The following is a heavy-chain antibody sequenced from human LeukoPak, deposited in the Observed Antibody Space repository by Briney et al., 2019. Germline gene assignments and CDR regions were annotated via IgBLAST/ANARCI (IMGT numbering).Heavy chain of an antibody. J-gene: IGHJ4*02. Sequence: GASVKVSCKASGGTFSSYAISWVRQAPGQGLEWMGGIIPTFGTANYAQKFQGRVTITADESTSTAYMELSSLRSEDTAVYYCARGSFRGYSYGMLDYWGQGTLVTVSS. V-gene: IGHV1-69*13. D-gene: IGHD5-18*01. CDR2: IIPTFGTA. CDR1: GGTFSSYA. CDR3: ARGSFRGYSYGMLDY.